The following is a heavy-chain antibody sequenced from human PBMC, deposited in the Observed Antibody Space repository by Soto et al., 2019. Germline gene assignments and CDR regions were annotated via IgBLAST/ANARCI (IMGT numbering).Heavy chain of an antibody. CDR1: GYTFTSHS. CDR2: ISAYNGYT. CDR3: ARVGYYYGSGSYLFDP. Sequence: QVQLMQSGAEVKKPGASVKVSCKASGYTFTSHSISWVRRAPGEGLEWVGWISAYNGYTNYAQNFQGRVTMTTDASTSTAYMELRSLRSDDTAVYYCARVGYYYGSGSYLFDPWGQGTLVTVSS. J-gene: IGHJ5*02. D-gene: IGHD3-10*01. V-gene: IGHV1-18*01.